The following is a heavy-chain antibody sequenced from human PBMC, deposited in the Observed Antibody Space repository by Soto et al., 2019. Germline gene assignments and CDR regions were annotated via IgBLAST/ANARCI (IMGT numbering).Heavy chain of an antibody. J-gene: IGHJ6*03. V-gene: IGHV5-51*01. CDR3: ARRVELRSPYYYYYMDV. D-gene: IGHD1-7*01. Sequence: GESLKISCKGSGYSFTSYWIGWVRQMPGKGLEWMGIIYPGDSDTRYSPSFQGQVTISADKSISTAYLQWSSLKASDTAMYYCARRVELRSPYYYYYMDVWGKGTTVTVSS. CDR2: IYPGDSDT. CDR1: GYSFTSYW.